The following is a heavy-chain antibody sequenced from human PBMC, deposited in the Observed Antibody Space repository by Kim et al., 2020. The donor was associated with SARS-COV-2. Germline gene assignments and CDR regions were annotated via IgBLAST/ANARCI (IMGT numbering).Heavy chain of an antibody. V-gene: IGHV4-39*07. CDR2: IYYSGST. Sequence: SETLSLTCTVSGGSISSSSYYWGWIRQPPGKGLEWIGSIYYSGSTYYNPSLKSRVTISVDTSKNQFSLKLSSVTAADTAVYYCARELWGYDFWSGSPGRAAAGHSYYYYYGMDVWGQGTTVTVSS. J-gene: IGHJ6*02. D-gene: IGHD3-3*01. CDR3: ARELWGYDFWSGSPGRAAAGHSYYYYYGMDV. CDR1: GGSISSSSYY.